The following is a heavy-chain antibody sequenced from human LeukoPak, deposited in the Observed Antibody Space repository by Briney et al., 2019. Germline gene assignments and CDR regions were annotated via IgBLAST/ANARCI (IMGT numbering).Heavy chain of an antibody. CDR3: ARGIMVRFP. Sequence: ASVKVSCXVSGYTLTELSMHWVRQAPGKGLEWMGGFDPEDGETIYAQKFQGRVTMTRNTSISTAYMELSSLRSEDTAVYYCARGIMVRFPWGQGTLVTVSS. CDR2: FDPEDGET. CDR1: GYTLTELS. J-gene: IGHJ5*02. D-gene: IGHD3-10*01. V-gene: IGHV1-24*01.